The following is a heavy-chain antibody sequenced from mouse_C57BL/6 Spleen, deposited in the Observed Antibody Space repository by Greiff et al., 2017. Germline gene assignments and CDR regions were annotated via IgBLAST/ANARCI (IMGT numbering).Heavy chain of an antibody. CDR3: ARSESNWYFDV. D-gene: IGHD1-3*01. V-gene: IGHV1-80*01. CDR1: GYAFSSYW. J-gene: IGHJ1*03. CDR2: IYPGDGDT. Sequence: QVQLQQSGAELVKPGASVKISCKASGYAFSSYWMNWVKQRPGKGLEWIGQIYPGDGDTNYNGKFKGKDTLTADKSSSTAYMQLSSLTSEDSAVYFCARSESNWYFDVWGTGTTVTVSS.